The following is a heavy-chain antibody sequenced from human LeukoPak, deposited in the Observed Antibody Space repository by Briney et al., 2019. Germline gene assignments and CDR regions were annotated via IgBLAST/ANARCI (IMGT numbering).Heavy chain of an antibody. CDR1: GYTFTSYG. J-gene: IGHJ4*02. D-gene: IGHD2-2*01. CDR2: IIPIFDTV. V-gene: IGHV1-69*13. CDR3: ARVGAYCTSTSCLDY. Sequence: SVKVSCKASGYTFTSYGSSWVRQAPGQGLEWMGGIIPIFDTVNYAQKFQGRVTITADESTRIAYMELSSLRSEDTAMYYCARVGAYCTSTSCLDYWGQGTLVTVSS.